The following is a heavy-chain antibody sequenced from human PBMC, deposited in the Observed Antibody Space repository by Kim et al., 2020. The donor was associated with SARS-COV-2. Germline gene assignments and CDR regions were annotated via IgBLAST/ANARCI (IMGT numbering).Heavy chain of an antibody. D-gene: IGHD2-2*01. CDR3: ARLVPAASYYYYYGMDV. CDR1: GYSFTSYW. V-gene: IGHV5-10-1*01. CDR2: IDPSDSYT. J-gene: IGHJ6*02. Sequence: GESLKISCKGSGYSFTSYWISWVRQMPGKGLEWMGRIDPSDSYTNYSPSFQGHVTISADKSISTAYLQWSSLKASDTAMYYCARLVPAASYYYYYGMDVWGQGTTVTVSS.